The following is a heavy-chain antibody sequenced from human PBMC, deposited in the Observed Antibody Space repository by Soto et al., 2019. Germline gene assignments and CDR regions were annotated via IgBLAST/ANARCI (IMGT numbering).Heavy chain of an antibody. D-gene: IGHD3-22*01. CDR1: GYSFTRQW. CDR2: IDPSDSQT. CDR3: ARQIYDSDTGPNFQYYFDS. V-gene: IGHV5-10-1*01. J-gene: IGHJ4*02. Sequence: PGVPKKISSKASGYSFTRQWITWVRKKPGKGLEWMGRIDPSDSQTYYSPSFRGHVTISATKSITTVFLQWSSLRASDTAMYYCARQIYDSDTGPNFQYYFDSWGQGTPVTVSS.